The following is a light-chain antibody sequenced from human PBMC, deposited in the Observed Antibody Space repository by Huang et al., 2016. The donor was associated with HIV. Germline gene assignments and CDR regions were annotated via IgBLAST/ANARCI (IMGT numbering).Light chain of an antibody. V-gene: IGKV1-39*01. CDR2: GAF. CDR3: QQSYSTLT. Sequence: DIQMTQSPSSLSASVGDRVTITCRASQRISAYLNWYQHKPGEAPMLLIYGAFSLKSGVPTRFSGSGSGTDFTLTISSLQPEDSATYYCQQSYSTLTFGGGTKVEIK. J-gene: IGKJ4*01. CDR1: QRISAY.